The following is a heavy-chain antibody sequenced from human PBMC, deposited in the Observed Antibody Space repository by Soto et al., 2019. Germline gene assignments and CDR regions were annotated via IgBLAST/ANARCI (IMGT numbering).Heavy chain of an antibody. CDR2: IIPIFGTA. CDR1: GGTFSSYA. J-gene: IGHJ4*02. Sequence: SVRVSCKASGGTFSSYAISWVRQAPGQGLEWMGGIIPIFGTANYAQRFQGRVTITADKSTSTAYMELSSLRSEDTAVYYCAAMAPQGPYPFDYPGPATLVTVSS. CDR3: AAMAPQGPYPFDY. D-gene: IGHD5-18*01. V-gene: IGHV1-69*06.